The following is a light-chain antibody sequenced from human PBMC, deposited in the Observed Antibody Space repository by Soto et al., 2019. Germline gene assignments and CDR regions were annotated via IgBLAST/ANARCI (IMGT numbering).Light chain of an antibody. J-gene: IGKJ1*01. CDR2: GAS. CDR3: QQYATSPPRT. CDR1: QSVSNNI. V-gene: IGKV3-20*01. Sequence: EIVLTQSPGTLSLSPGVRATLSCRASQSVSNNILAWYQQKPGQAPRLLIYGASSRATGTPDRFSGSGSGTDFTLTISRLEPEDFAVYYCQQYATSPPRTFGQGTKVDIK.